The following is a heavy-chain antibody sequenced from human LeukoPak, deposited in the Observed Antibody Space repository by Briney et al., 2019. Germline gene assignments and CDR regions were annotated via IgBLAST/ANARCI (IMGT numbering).Heavy chain of an antibody. CDR3: ARQLVLFDP. Sequence: SQTLSLSCTVSGGSISGGDYDWSWIRQPPGKGREWIVYIYYSASTYYNPPLKSQVNISVDTSKDQFSQKLISVTAADTAVYYCARQLVLFDPWGQGTMVTVSS. J-gene: IGHJ5*02. CDR1: GGSISGGDYD. V-gene: IGHV4-30-4*08. CDR2: IYYSAST. D-gene: IGHD2-8*01.